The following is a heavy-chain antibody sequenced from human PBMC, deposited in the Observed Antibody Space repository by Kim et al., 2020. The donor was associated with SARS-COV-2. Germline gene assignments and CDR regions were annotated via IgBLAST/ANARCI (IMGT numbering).Heavy chain of an antibody. J-gene: IGHJ2*01. CDR2: IKTDASST. CDR1: GFTFSSYW. V-gene: IGHV3-74*01. D-gene: IGHD3-22*01. CDR3: ARERYSSGNYWYFDL. Sequence: GGSLRLSCTASGFTFSSYWMHWARQVPGKGLVWVSRIKTDASSTNYADSVKGRFTISRDNAKNTLYLQMNSLRAEDTAVYYCARERYSSGNYWYFDLWGRGTLVAVSS.